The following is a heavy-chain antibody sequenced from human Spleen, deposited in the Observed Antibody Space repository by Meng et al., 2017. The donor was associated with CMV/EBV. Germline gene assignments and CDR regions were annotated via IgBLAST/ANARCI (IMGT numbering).Heavy chain of an antibody. CDR1: GLTSRTYG. CDR3: AKTPPGDWFYNYGLDV. J-gene: IGHJ6*02. D-gene: IGHD3/OR15-3a*01. CDR2: IRSDGSRK. Sequence: LSLTCAASGLTSRTYGMHWVRQAPGKGLEWVAFIRSDGSRKFYADSVKGRFGISRDNSKSTLNLQMGSLRAEDSAVYYCAKTPPGDWFYNYGLDVWGQGTTVTVSS. V-gene: IGHV3-30*02.